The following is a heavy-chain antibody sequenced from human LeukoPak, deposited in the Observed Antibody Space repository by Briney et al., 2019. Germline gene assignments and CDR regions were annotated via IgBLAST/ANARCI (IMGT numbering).Heavy chain of an antibody. CDR3: ARVTPYCSGGSCYFNWFDP. CDR1: GGSFSGYY. Sequence: SETLSLTCAVYGGSFSGYYWSWIRQPPGKGLEWIGEINHSGSTNYNPSLKSRVTISVDTSKNQFSLKLSSVTAADTVVYYCARVTPYCSGGSCYFNWFDPWGQGTLVTVSS. CDR2: INHSGST. V-gene: IGHV4-34*01. J-gene: IGHJ5*02. D-gene: IGHD2-15*01.